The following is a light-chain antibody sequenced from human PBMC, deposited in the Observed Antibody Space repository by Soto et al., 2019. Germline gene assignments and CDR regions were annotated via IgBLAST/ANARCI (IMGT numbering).Light chain of an antibody. CDR3: QQRSSRPT. V-gene: IGKV3D-20*02. Sequence: EIVVTQSPGTLSLSPGETATLSCRASQTIGSTYLAWYQQKPGQAPRLRILGTTSRAAGIPDRFSGSGSGTDFTLTISSLEPVDFAVSYYQQRSSRPTFGQGTRLEIK. J-gene: IGKJ5*01. CDR1: QTIGSTY. CDR2: GTT.